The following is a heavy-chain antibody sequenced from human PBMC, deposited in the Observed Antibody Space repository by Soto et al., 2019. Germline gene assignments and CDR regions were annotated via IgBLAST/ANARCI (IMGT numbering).Heavy chain of an antibody. V-gene: IGHV3-9*01. Sequence: GGSLRLSCAASGFTFDDYAMHWVRQAPGKGLEWVSGISWNSGSIGYADSVKGRFTISRDNAKNSLYLQMNSLRAEDTALYYCAKDIKRRVGYYYYMDVWGKGTTVTVSS. CDR1: GFTFDDYA. CDR3: AKDIKRRVGYYYYMDV. CDR2: ISWNSGSI. J-gene: IGHJ6*03.